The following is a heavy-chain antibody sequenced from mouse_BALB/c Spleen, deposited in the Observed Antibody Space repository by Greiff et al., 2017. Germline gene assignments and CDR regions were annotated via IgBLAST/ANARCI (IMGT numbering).Heavy chain of an antibody. CDR3: TRSTMITTGDYYAMDY. J-gene: IGHJ4*01. CDR2: IYPSDSYT. CDR1: GYTFTSYW. V-gene: IGHV1-69*02. Sequence: QVQLQQSGAELVRPGASVKLSCKASGYTFTSYWINWVKQRPGQGLEWIGNIYPSDSYTNYNQKFKDKATLTVDKSSSTAYMQLSSPTSEDSAVYYCTRSTMITTGDYYAMDYWGQGTSVTVSS. D-gene: IGHD2-4*01.